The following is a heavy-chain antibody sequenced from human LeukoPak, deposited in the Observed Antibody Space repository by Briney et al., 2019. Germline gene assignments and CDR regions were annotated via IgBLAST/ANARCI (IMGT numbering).Heavy chain of an antibody. CDR1: GYTFSSYG. D-gene: IGHD6-19*01. CDR2: ISAYNGNT. V-gene: IGHV1-18*01. J-gene: IGHJ5*02. CDR3: ATQRGQYSSGWSGWFDP. Sequence: ASVKVSCKASGYTFSSYGISWVRQAPGQGLEWMGWISAYNGNTNYAQKLQGRVTMTTDTSTSTAYMELRSLRSDDTAVYYCATQRGQYSSGWSGWFDPWGQGTLVTVSS.